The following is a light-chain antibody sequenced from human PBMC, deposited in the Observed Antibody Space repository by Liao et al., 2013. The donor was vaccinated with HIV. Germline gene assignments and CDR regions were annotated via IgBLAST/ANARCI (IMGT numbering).Light chain of an antibody. V-gene: IGLV3-21*01. Sequence: SYELTQPPSVSVAPGKTARISCGGYNIGSKIVHWYQQRPGRAPVLVIYNDDNRPSGIPERFSGSNSGNTATLTISRVEAGDEADYYCQVWDSNSDHWVFGGGTEADRP. CDR1: NIGSKI. CDR2: NDD. CDR3: QVWDSNSDHWV. J-gene: IGLJ3*02.